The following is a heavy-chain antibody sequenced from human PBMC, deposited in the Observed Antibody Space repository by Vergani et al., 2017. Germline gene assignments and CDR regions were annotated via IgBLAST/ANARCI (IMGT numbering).Heavy chain of an antibody. J-gene: IGHJ4*02. V-gene: IGHV3-23*01. D-gene: IGHD1-26*01. CDR3: VKDAGSDDNFFDS. CDR1: GFSFSTYA. Sequence: EVQLLESGGSLKQPGGSVRLSCAASGFSFSTYAMHLVRQAPGKGLELVSGPTGGGGSTYYADSFKGRFIISRDKSRDTLYLQMNSLRHEDTATYYCVKDAGSDDNFFDSWGQGTLVTVSS. CDR2: PTGGGGST.